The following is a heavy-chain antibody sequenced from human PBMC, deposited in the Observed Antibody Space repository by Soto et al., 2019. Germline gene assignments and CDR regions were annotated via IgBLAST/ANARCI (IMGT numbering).Heavy chain of an antibody. V-gene: IGHV1-3*01. J-gene: IGHJ6*03. CDR1: GYIFAGYA. Sequence: ASVKVSCKVSGYIFAGYAMHWVRQAPGQRLEWMGWINDGNGHTKYSQKFQGRVTITRDTSASTGYMELSSLTSEDTALYYCARGLRTFYYYYMDVWGEGTKVTAP. CDR2: INDGNGHT. CDR3: ARGLRTFYYYYMDV.